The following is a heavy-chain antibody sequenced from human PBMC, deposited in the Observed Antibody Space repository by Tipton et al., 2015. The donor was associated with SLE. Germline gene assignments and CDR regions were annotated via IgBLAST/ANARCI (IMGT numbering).Heavy chain of an antibody. Sequence: SLRLSCAASGFTFSSYSMNWVRQAPGKGLEWVSSISSSSSYIYYADSVKGRFTISRDNAKNSLYLQMNSLRAEDTAVYYCARDLEYSSSSGWYFDLWGRGTLVTVSS. V-gene: IGHV3-21*01. J-gene: IGHJ2*01. CDR3: ARDLEYSSSSGWYFDL. CDR2: ISSSSSYI. D-gene: IGHD6-6*01. CDR1: GFTFSSYS.